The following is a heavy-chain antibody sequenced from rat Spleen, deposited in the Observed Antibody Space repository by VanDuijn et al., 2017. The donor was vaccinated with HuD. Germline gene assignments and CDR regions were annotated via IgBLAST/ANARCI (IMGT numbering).Heavy chain of an antibody. CDR1: GFTFSNYD. Sequence: EVQLVDSGGGLVQPGRSLKLSCAASGFTFSNYDMAWVRQAPTEGLEWVASISAGGGNTYYRDSVKGRFTISRDNAKSTLYLQMDSLRSEDTATYYCARHYGGSYWYFDFWGPGTMVTVSS. CDR2: ISAGGGNT. D-gene: IGHD1-11*01. V-gene: IGHV5S23*01. J-gene: IGHJ1*01. CDR3: ARHYGGSYWYFDF.